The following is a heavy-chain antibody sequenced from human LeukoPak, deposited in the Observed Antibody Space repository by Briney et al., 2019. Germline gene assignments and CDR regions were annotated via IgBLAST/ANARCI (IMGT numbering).Heavy chain of an antibody. CDR2: FDPEDGET. V-gene: IGHV1-24*01. J-gene: IGHJ4*02. CDR3: ATDLVSGWSYRWGSVDY. CDR1: GYTLTELS. D-gene: IGHD1-26*01. Sequence: ASVKVSCKVSGYTLTELSMHWVRQAPGKGLEWMGSFDPEDGETIYAQKFQGRVTMTEDTSTDTAYMELSSLRSEDTAVYYCATDLVSGWSYRWGSVDYWGQGTLVTVSS.